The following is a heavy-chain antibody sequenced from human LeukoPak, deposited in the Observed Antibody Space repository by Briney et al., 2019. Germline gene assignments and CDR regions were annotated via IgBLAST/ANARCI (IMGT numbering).Heavy chain of an antibody. D-gene: IGHD4-23*01. J-gene: IGHJ6*02. CDR1: GGTFSSYA. CDR2: IIPIFGTA. V-gene: IGHV1-69*01. Sequence: SSVKVSCKASGGTFSSYAISWVRQAPGQGLEWMGGIIPIFGTANYAQKFQGRVTITADESTSTAYMELSSLRSEDTAVYYCARPKRDDVGNSFYYYGMDVWGQGTTVTVSS. CDR3: ARPKRDDVGNSFYYYGMDV.